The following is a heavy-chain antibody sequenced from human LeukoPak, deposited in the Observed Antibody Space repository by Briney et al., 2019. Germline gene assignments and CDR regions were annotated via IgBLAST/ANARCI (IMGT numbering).Heavy chain of an antibody. D-gene: IGHD2-15*01. CDR1: GGSFSGYY. V-gene: IGHV4-34*01. J-gene: IGHJ4*02. Sequence: SETLSLTCAVYGGSFSGYYWSWIRQPPGKGLEWIGEINHSGSTAYNPSLKSRVTISVDTSKNQFSLKLTSVTAADTAVYYCARGYCSGGSCYRYYRTDYWGQGTLVTVSS. CDR3: ARGYCSGGSCYRYYRTDY. CDR2: INHSGST.